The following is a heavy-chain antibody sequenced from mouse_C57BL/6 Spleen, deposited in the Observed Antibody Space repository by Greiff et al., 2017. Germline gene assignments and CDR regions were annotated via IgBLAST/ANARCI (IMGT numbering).Heavy chain of an antibody. D-gene: IGHD2-5*01. J-gene: IGHJ3*01. V-gene: IGHV1-69*01. CDR3: SRGSNYVLFAY. Sequence: VQLQQPGAELVMPGASVKLSCKASGYTFTSYWMHWVKQRPGQGLEWIGEIDPSDSYTIYNQKFKGKSTLTVDKSSSSAYMQLSSLTSEDSAVYCCSRGSNYVLFAYWGQGTLVTVSA. CDR1: GYTFTSYW. CDR2: IDPSDSYT.